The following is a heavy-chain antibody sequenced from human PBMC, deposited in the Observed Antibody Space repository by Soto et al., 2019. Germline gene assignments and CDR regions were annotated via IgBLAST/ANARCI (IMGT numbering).Heavy chain of an antibody. J-gene: IGHJ3*02. CDR3: ASDYGKIDAFDI. Sequence: QVQLVQSGAEVKKPGSSVKVSCKTSGGPFNNHAINWVRQAPGQGLEWVGLVIPTLATADYAQKFQGRVTMTADEVTNTAYMELSSLRSDDTGVYYCASDYGKIDAFDIWGQGTLVTVSS. V-gene: IGHV1-69*01. CDR2: VIPTLATA. CDR1: GGPFNNHA. D-gene: IGHD4-17*01.